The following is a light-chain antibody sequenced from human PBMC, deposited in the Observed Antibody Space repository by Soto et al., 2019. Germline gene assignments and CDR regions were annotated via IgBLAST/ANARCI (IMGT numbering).Light chain of an antibody. V-gene: IGLV2-14*01. CDR1: SSDVGGYNY. CDR3: CSYTTSNTRQIV. Sequence: QSVLTQPGSVSGYLGESITISCTGTSSDVGGYNYVSWYQQQPGKAPKFMIYDVSNRPSGVSNRFSGSKSGNTASLTISGLQAEDEADYYCCSYTTSNTRQIVFGTGTKVTVL. J-gene: IGLJ1*01. CDR2: DVS.